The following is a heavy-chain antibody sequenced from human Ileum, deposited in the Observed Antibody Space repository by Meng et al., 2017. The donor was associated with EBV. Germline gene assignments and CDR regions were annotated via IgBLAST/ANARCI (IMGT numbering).Heavy chain of an antibody. CDR1: GVGDSRGRYY. Sequence: QGRLQRSVRGLGKPSDTLSLACKGYGVGDSRGRYYWSWVRQFPGKGLEYIGYVYSTGNTKQNPSLKSRVTVSADASKNQFSLKLTSVTVADTAVYYCVRGRNDYLGIMDSWGQGVLVTVSS. V-gene: IGHV4-61*01. J-gene: IGHJ4*02. CDR2: VYSTGNT. D-gene: IGHD5-24*01. CDR3: VRGRNDYLGIMDS.